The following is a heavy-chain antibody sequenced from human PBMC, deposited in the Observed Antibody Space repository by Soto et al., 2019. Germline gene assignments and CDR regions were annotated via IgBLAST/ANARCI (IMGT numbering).Heavy chain of an antibody. Sequence: QVQLVQSGAEVKKPGASVKVYCKTSGYTFTLYTIHWLRQAPGQRLEWMGWIYNGNGNTKYSQRFQGRVTMSRDTSARTAYMELSSLISDDTAVYYCVKLGGGYIFSPYLDCWGQGTLVSVSS. V-gene: IGHV1-3*04. J-gene: IGHJ4*02. CDR2: IYNGNGNT. D-gene: IGHD3-16*01. CDR3: VKLGGGYIFSPYLDC. CDR1: GYTFTLYT.